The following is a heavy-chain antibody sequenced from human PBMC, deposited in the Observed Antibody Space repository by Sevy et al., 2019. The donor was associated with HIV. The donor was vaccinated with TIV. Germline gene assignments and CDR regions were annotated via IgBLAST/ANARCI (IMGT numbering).Heavy chain of an antibody. J-gene: IGHJ4*02. D-gene: IGHD6-13*01. Sequence: GGSLRLSCAASGFTFDDYGMSWDRQAPGQGLEWVSGVNWNGGSTAYADSVKGRFTISRDNAKNSLYLQMNNLRAEDTAVYYCARVSGQQLVGGSFDYWGQGTLVTVSS. V-gene: IGHV3-20*04. CDR2: VNWNGGST. CDR3: ARVSGQQLVGGSFDY. CDR1: GFTFDDYG.